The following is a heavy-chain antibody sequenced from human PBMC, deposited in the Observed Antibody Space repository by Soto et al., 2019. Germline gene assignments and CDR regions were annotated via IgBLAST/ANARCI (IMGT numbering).Heavy chain of an antibody. CDR1: GGSVSSYY. V-gene: IGHV4-59*08. CDR3: ARRYGWAFDI. CDR2: IYYSGST. J-gene: IGHJ3*02. D-gene: IGHD3-16*01. Sequence: SETLSLTCTVSGGSVSSYYWSWIRQPPGKGLEWIGYIYYSGSTNYNPSLKSRVTISVDTSKNQFSLKLSSVTAADTAVYYCARRYGWAFDIWGQGTMVTVSS.